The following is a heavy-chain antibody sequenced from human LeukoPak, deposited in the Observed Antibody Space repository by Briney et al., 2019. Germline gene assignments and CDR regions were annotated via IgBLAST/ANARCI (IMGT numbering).Heavy chain of an antibody. Sequence: GGSVRLSCAASGFTFSSYEMNWVRQAPGKGLEWVSYISSSGSTIYYADSVKGRFTISRDNAKNSLYLQMNSLRAEDTAVYYCAKERAAAGSVTLWNHFDYWGQGTLVTVSS. V-gene: IGHV3-48*03. D-gene: IGHD6-13*01. CDR3: AKERAAAGSVTLWNHFDY. CDR1: GFTFSSYE. CDR2: ISSSGSTI. J-gene: IGHJ4*02.